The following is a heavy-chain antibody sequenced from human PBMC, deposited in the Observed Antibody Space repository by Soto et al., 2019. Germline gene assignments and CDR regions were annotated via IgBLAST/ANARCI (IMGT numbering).Heavy chain of an antibody. CDR3: ARYSNNWFQTEGMDV. CDR1: VDSITTYY. CDR2: IDASGNT. D-gene: IGHD6-13*01. V-gene: IGHV4-4*07. Sequence: SETLSLACTVSVDSITTYYWSWIRQPAGKGLEWIGRIDASGNTNYNPSLNSRVTMSIDTSKKQFSLKLTSVTAADTAIYYCARYSNNWFQTEGMDVWGQGTTVTVSS. J-gene: IGHJ6*02.